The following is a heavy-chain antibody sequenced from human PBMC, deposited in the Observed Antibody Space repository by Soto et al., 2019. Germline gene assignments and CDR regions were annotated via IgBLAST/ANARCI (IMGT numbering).Heavy chain of an antibody. J-gene: IGHJ4*02. CDR3: ARKQAGYFYGIDY. CDR1: CGSITSGGYY. CDR2: IYGSGST. Sequence: SETLSLTCTVSCGSITSGGYYWSWIRQHPGKGLEWLGYIYGSGSTFYNPSLKSRITLSVDTSKSQFSLKLSSVTVADTAVYFCARKQAGYFYGIDYWGQGTLVTVSS. V-gene: IGHV4-31*03. D-gene: IGHD3-10*01.